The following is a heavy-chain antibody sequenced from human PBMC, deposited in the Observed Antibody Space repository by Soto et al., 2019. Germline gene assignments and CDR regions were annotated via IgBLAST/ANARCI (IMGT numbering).Heavy chain of an antibody. J-gene: IGHJ6*02. V-gene: IGHV4-39*01. CDR1: GGSVSSSSYS. D-gene: IGHD2-2*03. CDR3: ARLNGYCISTNCHGYYGMDV. Sequence: QLQVQESGPGLVKPSETLSLTCTVSGGSVSSSSYSWGWIRQSPGKGLEWIGTIYSSENTYYNPPFLSRDTISVDTSKNEFSLRLSSVTAADTAVYYCARLNGYCISTNCHGYYGMDVWGQGTTVTVSS. CDR2: IYSSENT.